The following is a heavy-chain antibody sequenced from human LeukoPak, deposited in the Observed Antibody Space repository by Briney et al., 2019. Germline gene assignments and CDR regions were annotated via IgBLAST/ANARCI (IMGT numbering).Heavy chain of an antibody. J-gene: IGHJ4*02. CDR3: TREASEFY. V-gene: IGHV3-21*06. CDR2: IGSSGGGI. D-gene: IGHD3-10*01. Sequence: PGGSLRLSCAASGFTFSTYTMYWVRHPPGKRLEWVSIIGSSGGGIHYADSVKGRFTISRDNAKNSLYLQMNSLRAEDTAVYYCTREASEFYWGQGTLVTVSS. CDR1: GFTFSTYT.